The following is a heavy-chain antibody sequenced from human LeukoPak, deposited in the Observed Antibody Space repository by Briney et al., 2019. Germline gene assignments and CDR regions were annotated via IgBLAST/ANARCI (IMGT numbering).Heavy chain of an antibody. Sequence: ASVKVSCKASGYTFTSYDINWVRQATGQGLEWMGWISAYNGNTNYAQKLQGRVTMTTDTSTSTAYMELRSLRSDDTAVYYCARDITMIVVALGYWGQGTLVTVSS. V-gene: IGHV1-18*01. CDR3: ARDITMIVVALGY. D-gene: IGHD3-22*01. CDR2: ISAYNGNT. J-gene: IGHJ4*02. CDR1: GYTFTSYD.